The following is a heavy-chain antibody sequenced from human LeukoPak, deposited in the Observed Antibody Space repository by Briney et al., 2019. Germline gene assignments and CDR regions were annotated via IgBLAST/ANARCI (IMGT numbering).Heavy chain of an antibody. CDR2: IYYSGIT. D-gene: IGHD6-6*01. V-gene: IGHV4-59*01. Sequence: SETLSLTCTVSGGPISSYYWSWIRQPPGKGLEWIGYIYYSGITNYNPSLKSRVTISIDTSKNQFSLKLSSVTAADTAVYYCARAVLNWSDPWGQGTLVTVSS. CDR3: ARAVLNWSDP. J-gene: IGHJ5*02. CDR1: GGPISSYY.